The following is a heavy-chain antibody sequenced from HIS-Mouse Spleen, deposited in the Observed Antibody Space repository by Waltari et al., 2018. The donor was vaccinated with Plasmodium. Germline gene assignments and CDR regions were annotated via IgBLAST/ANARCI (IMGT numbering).Heavy chain of an antibody. Sequence: VQLQESCPGLVKPSETLSLVCTASGGAISSYYWSWIRQPPGKGLEWIGYIYYSGSTNYNPSLKSRVTISVDTSKNQFSLKLSSVTAADTAVYYCARVGRRIWGAFDIWGQGTMVTVSS. D-gene: IGHD3-16*01. V-gene: IGHV4-59*01. CDR2: IYYSGST. CDR1: GGAISSYY. J-gene: IGHJ3*02. CDR3: ARVGRRIWGAFDI.